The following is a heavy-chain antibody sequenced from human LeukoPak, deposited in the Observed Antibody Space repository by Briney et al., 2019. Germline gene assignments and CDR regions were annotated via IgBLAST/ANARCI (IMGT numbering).Heavy chain of an antibody. Sequence: PGGSLRLSCAASGFTFSVYGMHWVRQAPGKGLEWVALLSGDETYIDYTDSVKGRFTISRDTSKNTLFLQMNSLRADDTAIYYCAKAAVYSRNWTPFDDWGQGTLVTVPS. V-gene: IGHV3-30*18. J-gene: IGHJ4*02. CDR1: GFTFSVYG. D-gene: IGHD6-13*01. CDR3: AKAAVYSRNWTPFDD. CDR2: LSGDETYI.